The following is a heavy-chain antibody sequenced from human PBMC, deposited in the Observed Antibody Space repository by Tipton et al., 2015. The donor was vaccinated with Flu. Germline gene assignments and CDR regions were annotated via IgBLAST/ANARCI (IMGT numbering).Heavy chain of an antibody. CDR3: ARRTKGTMVRGVIVNWFDP. CDR2: INHSGST. J-gene: IGHJ5*02. V-gene: IGHV4-34*01. D-gene: IGHD3-10*01. CDR1: GGPFSGYY. Sequence: LRLSCAVYGGPFSGYYWSWIRQPPGKGLEWIGEINHSGSTNYNPSLKSRVTISVDTSKNQFSLKLSSVTAADTAVYYCARRTKGTMVRGVIVNWFDPWGQGTLVTVSS.